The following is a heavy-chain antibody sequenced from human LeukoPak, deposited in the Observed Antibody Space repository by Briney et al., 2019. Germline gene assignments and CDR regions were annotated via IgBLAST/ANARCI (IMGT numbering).Heavy chain of an antibody. CDR3: ARGWDRDCTSTSCYIAYN. CDR2: ISYDGSNK. Sequence: PGGSLRLSCAASGFISSSYVMHWVRQPPGKGLEWVAVISYDGSNKYYADSVKGRFTISRDNSKNTLYLQMNSLRAEDTAVYYCARGWDRDCTSTSCYIAYNWGQGTLVSVSS. J-gene: IGHJ4*02. D-gene: IGHD2-2*02. V-gene: IGHV3-30-3*01. CDR1: GFISSSYV.